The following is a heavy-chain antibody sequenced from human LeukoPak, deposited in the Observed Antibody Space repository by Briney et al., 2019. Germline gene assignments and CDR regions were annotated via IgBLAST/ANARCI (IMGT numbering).Heavy chain of an antibody. CDR3: ARIMLSWREFDC. Sequence: ASVKVSCKASGGTFSSYAISWVRQAPGQGLEWMGGIIPIFGTANYAQKFQGRVTITADESTSTAYMELSSLRSEDTAVYYCARIMLSWREFDCWGQGTLVTVSS. J-gene: IGHJ4*02. D-gene: IGHD1-26*01. CDR1: GGTFSSYA. CDR2: IIPIFGTA. V-gene: IGHV1-69*01.